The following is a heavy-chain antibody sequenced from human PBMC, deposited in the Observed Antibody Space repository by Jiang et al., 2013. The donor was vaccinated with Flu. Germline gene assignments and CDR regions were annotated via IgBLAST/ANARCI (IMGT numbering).Heavy chain of an antibody. V-gene: IGHV4-34*01. CDR1: RGSFSGYY. Sequence: GSGLVKPSETLSLTCGVFRGSFSGYYWTWIRQTPGRGLEWIGEISHQGFTTYNPSLASRLTISLVTPRSQISLRLSSVTAADTAVYYCARRHGFADMSFESATDVWGQGTTVTVSS. CDR2: ISHQGFT. CDR3: ARRHGFADMSFESATDV. D-gene: IGHD3-10*01. J-gene: IGHJ6*02.